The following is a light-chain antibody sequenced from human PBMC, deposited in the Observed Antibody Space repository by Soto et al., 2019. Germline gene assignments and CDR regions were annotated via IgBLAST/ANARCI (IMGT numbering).Light chain of an antibody. CDR2: KVS. J-gene: IGKJ1*01. Sequence: DVVMTQSPLSLPVTLGQPASISCRSSQSLIHSDGDTYLNWFQQRPGQSPRRLIYKVSDRDSGVPDRFSGCASLPDFTLNISRVVAEHVGVYYCLQGPHWPWPFGQGPELPIK. V-gene: IGKV2-30*02. CDR1: QSLIHSDGDTY. CDR3: LQGPHWPWP.